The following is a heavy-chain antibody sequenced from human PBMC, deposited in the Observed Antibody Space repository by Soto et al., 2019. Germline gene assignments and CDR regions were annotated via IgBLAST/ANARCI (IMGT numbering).Heavy chain of an antibody. CDR1: GGSISSSSYY. CDR2: IYYSGST. CDR3: ARQDEEYSSSP. D-gene: IGHD6-6*01. V-gene: IGHV4-39*01. Sequence: SLTCTVSGGSISSSSYYWGWIRQPPGKGLEWIGSIYYSGSTYYNPSLKSRVTISVDTSKNQFSLKLSSVTAADTAVYYCARQDEEYSSSPWGQGTLVTVS. J-gene: IGHJ5*02.